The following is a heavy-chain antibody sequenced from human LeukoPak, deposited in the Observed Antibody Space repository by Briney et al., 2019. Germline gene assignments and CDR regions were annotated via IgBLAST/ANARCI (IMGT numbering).Heavy chain of an antibody. CDR3: ARDPPYSGSYYQIDY. CDR2: ISSSSSYI. CDR1: GFTFSSYS. D-gene: IGHD1-26*01. V-gene: IGHV3-21*01. Sequence: GGSLRLSCAAYGFTFSSYSMNLVRQAPGKGLEWVSSISSSSSYIYYADSVKGRFTISRDNAKNSLYLQMNSLRAEDTAVYYCARDPPYSGSYYQIDYWGQGTLVTVSS. J-gene: IGHJ4*02.